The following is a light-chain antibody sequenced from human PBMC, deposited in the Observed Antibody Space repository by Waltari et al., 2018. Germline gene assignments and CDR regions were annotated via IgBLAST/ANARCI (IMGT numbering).Light chain of an antibody. Sequence: EIVMTHTPAPLSVPPGERATLACRASQRVSSNLAWYQQKPGQGPRLLIYGASARATGIPARFSGSGSGTEFTLTISSMQSEDFAVYYCQQYNNWPPYTFGQGTKLEIK. J-gene: IGKJ2*01. V-gene: IGKV3-15*01. CDR3: QQYNNWPPYT. CDR2: GAS. CDR1: QRVSSN.